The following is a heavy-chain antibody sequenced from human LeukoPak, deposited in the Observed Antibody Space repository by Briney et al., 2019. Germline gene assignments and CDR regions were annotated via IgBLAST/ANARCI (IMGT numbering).Heavy chain of an antibody. CDR3: AKDNKGIAAAGSDAFDI. CDR1: GFTFSSYA. CDR2: ISGSGGST. Sequence: GGSLRLSCAASGFTFSSYAMSWVRQAPGKGLEWVSAISGSGGSTYYADSVKGRFTIPRDNSKNTLYLQMNRLRAEDTAVYYCAKDNKGIAAAGSDAFDIWGQGTMVTVSS. D-gene: IGHD6-13*01. J-gene: IGHJ3*02. V-gene: IGHV3-23*01.